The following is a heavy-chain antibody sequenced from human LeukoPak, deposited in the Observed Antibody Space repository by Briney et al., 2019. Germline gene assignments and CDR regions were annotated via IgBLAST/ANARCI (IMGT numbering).Heavy chain of an antibody. V-gene: IGHV3-30*03. Sequence: GGSLRLSCAAFGFTFRSYGMYWVRQAPGKGLEWVALISNDGSEEYYADSVKGRFTISRDNYKDTLYLQMNSLKIDDTAVYYCARDQSPYYDFWSGYYTPPDYWGQGTLVTVSS. D-gene: IGHD3-3*01. CDR3: ARDQSPYYDFWSGYYTPPDY. CDR1: GFTFRSYG. CDR2: ISNDGSEE. J-gene: IGHJ4*02.